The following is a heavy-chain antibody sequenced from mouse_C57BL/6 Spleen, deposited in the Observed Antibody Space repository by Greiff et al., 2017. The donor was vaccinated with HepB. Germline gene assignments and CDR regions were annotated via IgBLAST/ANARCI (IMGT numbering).Heavy chain of an antibody. CDR3: ARHYYGSSYVGYAMDY. D-gene: IGHD1-1*01. J-gene: IGHJ4*01. V-gene: IGHV1-69*01. CDR1: GYTFTSYW. Sequence: VQLQQPGAELVMPGASVKLSCKASGYTFTSYWMHWVKQRPGQGLEWIGEIDPSDSYTNYNQKFKGKSTLTVDKSSSTAYMQLSSLTSEDSAVYYCARHYYGSSYVGYAMDYWGQGTSVTVSS. CDR2: IDPSDSYT.